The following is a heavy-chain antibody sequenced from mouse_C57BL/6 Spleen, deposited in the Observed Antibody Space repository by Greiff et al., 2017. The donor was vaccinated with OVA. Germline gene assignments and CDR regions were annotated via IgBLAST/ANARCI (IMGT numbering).Heavy chain of an antibody. J-gene: IGHJ1*03. Sequence: EVQGVESGPGLAKPSQTLSLTCSVTGYSITSDYWNWIRKFPGNKLEYMGYISYSGSTYYNPSLKSRISITRDTSKNQYYLQLNSVTTEDTATYYCARYSGSSPSYWYFDVWGTGTTVTVSS. V-gene: IGHV3-8*01. D-gene: IGHD1-1*01. CDR2: ISYSGST. CDR1: GYSITSDY. CDR3: ARYSGSSPSYWYFDV.